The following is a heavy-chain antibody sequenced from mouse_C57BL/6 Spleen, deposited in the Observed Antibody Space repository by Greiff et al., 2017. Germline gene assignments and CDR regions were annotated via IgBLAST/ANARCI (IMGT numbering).Heavy chain of an antibody. CDR2: ISSGGSYT. D-gene: IGHD2-2*01. Sequence: EVHLVESGGDLVKPGGSLKLSCAASGFTFSSYGMSWVRQTPDKRLEWVATISSGGSYTYYPDSVKGRFTISRDNAKNTLYLQMSSLKSEDTAMYYCTRERDGYGGYWGQGTTLTVSS. J-gene: IGHJ2*01. CDR3: TRERDGYGGY. CDR1: GFTFSSYG. V-gene: IGHV5-6*01.